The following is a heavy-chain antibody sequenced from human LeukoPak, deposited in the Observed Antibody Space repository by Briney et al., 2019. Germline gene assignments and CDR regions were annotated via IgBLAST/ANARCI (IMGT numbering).Heavy chain of an antibody. CDR1: GFTFSSYG. V-gene: IGHV3-33*01. Sequence: PGRSLRLSCAASGFTFSSYGMHWVRQAPGKGLEWVAVIWYDGSNKYYADSVKGRFTISRDNSKNTLYLQMNSLRAEDTAVYYCARGGDSSGWYNWFDPWGQGTLVTVSS. D-gene: IGHD6-13*01. CDR2: IWYDGSNK. CDR3: ARGGDSSGWYNWFDP. J-gene: IGHJ5*02.